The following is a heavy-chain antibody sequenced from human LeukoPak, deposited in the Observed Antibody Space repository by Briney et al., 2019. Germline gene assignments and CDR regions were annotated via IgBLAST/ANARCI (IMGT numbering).Heavy chain of an antibody. D-gene: IGHD6-13*01. Sequence: GASVKVSCKASGGTFSSYAISWVRQAPGQGLEWMGRIIPILGIANYAQKFQGRVMITADKSTSTAYMELSSLRSEDTAVYHCARVPGIAAAGTIDYWGQGTLVTVSS. V-gene: IGHV1-69*04. J-gene: IGHJ4*02. CDR1: GGTFSSYA. CDR2: IIPILGIA. CDR3: ARVPGIAAAGTIDY.